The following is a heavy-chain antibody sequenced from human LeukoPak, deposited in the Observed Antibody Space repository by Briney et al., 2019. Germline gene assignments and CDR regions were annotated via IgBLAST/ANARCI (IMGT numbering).Heavy chain of an antibody. J-gene: IGHJ4*02. CDR1: GGSISSYY. V-gene: IGHV4-4*07. Sequence: SETLSLTCTVSGGSISSYYWSWIRXXAXXXXXXXGRIYTSGSTNYNPSLKSRVTMSVDTSKNQFSLKLSSVTAADTAVYYCARDYYGSGSFDYWGQGTLVTVSS. CDR2: IYTSGST. CDR3: ARDYYGSGSFDY. D-gene: IGHD3-10*01.